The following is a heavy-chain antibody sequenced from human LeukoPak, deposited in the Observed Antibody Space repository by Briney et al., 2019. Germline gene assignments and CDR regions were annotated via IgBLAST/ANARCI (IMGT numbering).Heavy chain of an antibody. V-gene: IGHV1-18*01. D-gene: IGHD6-19*01. J-gene: IGHJ4*02. Sequence: VASVKVSCKASGYTFTSFGISWVRQAPGQGLEWMGWITTYNGNTKYAQKVQGRVTMTTDTSTSTAYMELRSLRSDDTAVYYCAGAVGSGWSSYFDYWGQGTLVAVSS. CDR2: ITTYNGNT. CDR1: GYTFTSFG. CDR3: AGAVGSGWSSYFDY.